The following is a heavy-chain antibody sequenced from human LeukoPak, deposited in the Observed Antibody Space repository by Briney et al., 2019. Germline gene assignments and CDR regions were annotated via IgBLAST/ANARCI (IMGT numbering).Heavy chain of an antibody. CDR1: GYTFTGYY. J-gene: IGHJ4*02. CDR3: ARDNSEGGTAMVVFDY. D-gene: IGHD5-18*01. V-gene: IGHV1-2*02. CDR2: INPNSGGT. Sequence: GASVKVSCKASGYTFTGYYIHWVRQAPGQGLEWMGWINPNSGGTNYAQKFQGRVTMTRDTSISTAYMELSRLRSDDTAVYYCARDNSEGGTAMVVFDYWGQGTLVTVSS.